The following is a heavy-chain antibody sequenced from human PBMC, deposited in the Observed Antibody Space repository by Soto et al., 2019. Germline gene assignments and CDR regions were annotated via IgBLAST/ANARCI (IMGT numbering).Heavy chain of an antibody. J-gene: IGHJ6*02. Sequence: GDSVKVSCEASGSTLTRYAMYWVRQAPGQRLEWMGWINAGNGNTKYSQKFQGRVTITRDTSASTAYMELSSLRSEDAAVYYCATIGVSGYLAVCGQGTTVTVSS. CDR3: ATIGVSGYLAV. CDR1: GSTLTRYA. D-gene: IGHD3-16*02. V-gene: IGHV1-3*01. CDR2: INAGNGNT.